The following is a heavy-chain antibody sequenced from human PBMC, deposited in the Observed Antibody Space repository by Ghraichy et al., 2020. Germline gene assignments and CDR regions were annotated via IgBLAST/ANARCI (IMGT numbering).Heavy chain of an antibody. Sequence: VKVSCKASGYSFSDYYIHWVRQAPGQGPEWMGWINPKSGGTKYAQRFQGRVTMTRDASISTAYMELSSLRSDDTAVYYCARDPGYDFWSGYYTFDYWGQGNVVVVSS. CDR1: GYSFSDYY. D-gene: IGHD3-3*01. V-gene: IGHV1-2*02. CDR3: ARDPGYDFWSGYYTFDY. J-gene: IGHJ4*02. CDR2: INPKSGGT.